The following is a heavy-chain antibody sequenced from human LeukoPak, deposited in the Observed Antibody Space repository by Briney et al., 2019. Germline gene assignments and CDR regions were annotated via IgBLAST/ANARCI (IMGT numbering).Heavy chain of an antibody. CDR1: GFTFSSYG. Sequence: GRSLRLSCAASGFTFSSYGMHWVRQAPGKGLEWVAVISYDGSNKYYADSVKGRFTISRDNSKNTLYLQMDSLRAEDTAVYYCARGAAAAGTPDFDYWGQGTLVTVSS. D-gene: IGHD6-13*01. CDR3: ARGAAAAGTPDFDY. V-gene: IGHV3-30*03. CDR2: ISYDGSNK. J-gene: IGHJ4*02.